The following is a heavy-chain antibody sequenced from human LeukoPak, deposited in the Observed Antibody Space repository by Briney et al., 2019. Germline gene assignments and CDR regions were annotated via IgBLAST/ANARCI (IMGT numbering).Heavy chain of an antibody. D-gene: IGHD3-9*01. V-gene: IGHV4-59*01. CDR2: IYYSGST. CDR1: GGSISSYY. Sequence: PSETLSLTCTVSGGSISSYYWSWIRQPPGKGLEWIGYIYYSGSTNYNPSLKSRVTISVDMSKNQFSLKLSSVTAADTAVYYCARAGGDILIGYVNYYYYYMDVWGKGTTVTVSS. CDR3: ARAGGDILIGYVNYYYYYMDV. J-gene: IGHJ6*03.